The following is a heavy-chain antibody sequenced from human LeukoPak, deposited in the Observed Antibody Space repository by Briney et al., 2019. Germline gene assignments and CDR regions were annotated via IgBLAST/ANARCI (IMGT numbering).Heavy chain of an antibody. J-gene: IGHJ6*02. Sequence: GGSLRLSCAASGFTFSDWYMSWIRQAPGKGLEWVSYIDMSGRTIYYADSVKGRFTISRGNARNSLYPQMSSLRAEDTAVYYCARGHYGLDVWGQGTTVTVSS. V-gene: IGHV3-11*01. CDR2: IDMSGRTI. CDR1: GFTFSDWY. CDR3: ARGHYGLDV.